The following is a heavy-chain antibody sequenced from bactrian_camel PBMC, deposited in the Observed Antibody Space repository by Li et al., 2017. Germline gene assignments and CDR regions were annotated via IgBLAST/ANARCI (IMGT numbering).Heavy chain of an antibody. CDR1: PGTFSTYY. J-gene: IGHJ4*01. CDR2: ISRTGGII. Sequence: HVQLVESGGGSVQAGGSLKLSCRTSPGTFSTYYMAWFRQALGMEREAVAAISRTGGIIEYADSVKGRFTISRDYTTNTLHLQMNNLTSEDTAMYYCAADQGFVVEVGAFCGQFRHWGQGTQVTVS. V-gene: IGHV3-3*01. CDR3: AADQGFVVEVGAFCGQFRH. D-gene: IGHD2*01.